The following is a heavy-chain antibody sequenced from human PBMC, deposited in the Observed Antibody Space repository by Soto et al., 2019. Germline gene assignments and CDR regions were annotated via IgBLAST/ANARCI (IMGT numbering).Heavy chain of an antibody. CDR1: GFTFSSYA. J-gene: IGHJ4*02. CDR2: ISGSGGST. V-gene: IGHV3-23*01. CDR3: VRYSWNDKNFDY. D-gene: IGHD1-20*01. Sequence: EVQLLDSGGGLVQPGGSLRLYCAASGFTFSSYAMSWVRQAPGKGLEWVSAISGSGGSTYYADSVKGRFAISRDNSKNTVYLQMTSLRAEDTAVCYCVRYSWNDKNFDYWGQGTLVTVSS.